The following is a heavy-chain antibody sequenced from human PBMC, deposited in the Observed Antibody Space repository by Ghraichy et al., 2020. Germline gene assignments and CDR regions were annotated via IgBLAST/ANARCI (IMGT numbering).Heavy chain of an antibody. Sequence: GGSLRLSCAASGFIFGDYAMYWVRQAPGKGMEWVALTSYDGSSKYYGDFVKGRLSISRDNSQNMLYLQMRSLRPDDTDIYYCARSDKAVTVPGTFDNWGQGSLVTVSS. CDR1: GFIFGDYA. J-gene: IGHJ4*02. CDR2: TSYDGSSK. CDR3: ARSDKAVTVPGTFDN. V-gene: IGHV3-30*03. D-gene: IGHD6-19*01.